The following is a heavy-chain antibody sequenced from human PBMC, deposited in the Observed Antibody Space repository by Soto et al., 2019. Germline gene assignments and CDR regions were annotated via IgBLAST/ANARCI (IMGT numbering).Heavy chain of an antibody. CDR3: ARLYGDYFHGGYFDY. D-gene: IGHD4-17*01. V-gene: IGHV4-39*01. Sequence: SETLSLTCTVSGGSISSSSYYWGWIRQPPGKVLEWIGSIYYSGSTYYNPSLKSRVTISVDTSKNQFSLKLSSVTAADTAVYYCARLYGDYFHGGYFDYWGQGTLVTVSS. CDR1: GGSISSSSYY. CDR2: IYYSGST. J-gene: IGHJ4*02.